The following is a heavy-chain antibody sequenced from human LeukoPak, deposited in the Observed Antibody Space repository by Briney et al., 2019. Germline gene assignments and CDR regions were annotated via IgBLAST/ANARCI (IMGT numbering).Heavy chain of an antibody. J-gene: IGHJ3*02. D-gene: IGHD2-2*01. CDR1: GDSFSGYY. CDR3: ARKYCSTTSCSYGFDI. Sequence: SETLSLTCAVYGDSFSGYYWNWIRQPPGKGLEWIGETSHSGSTNYNPSLESRVTISVDTSKKQFSLKLTSVIAADTAVYFCARKYCSTTSCSYGFDIWAQGTMVTVSS. CDR2: TSHSGST. V-gene: IGHV4-34*01.